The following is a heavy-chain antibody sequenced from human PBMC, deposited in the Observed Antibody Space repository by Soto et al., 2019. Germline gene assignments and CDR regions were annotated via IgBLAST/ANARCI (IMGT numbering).Heavy chain of an antibody. J-gene: IGHJ6*02. Sequence: QVQLVQSGAEVKKPGSSVKVSWKASGGACSSYAISWVRQAPGQGLEWMGEIISMFGAAMYAQKFQGRVTITADESASTAYMELSSLRSEDTAVYYCARGGKERFRGSGMDVWGQGTTVTL. CDR2: IISMFGAA. D-gene: IGHD1-1*01. CDR3: ARGGKERFRGSGMDV. V-gene: IGHV1-69*01. CDR1: GGACSSYA.